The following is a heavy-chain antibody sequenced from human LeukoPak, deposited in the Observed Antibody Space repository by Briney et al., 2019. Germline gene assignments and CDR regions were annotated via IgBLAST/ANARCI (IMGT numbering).Heavy chain of an antibody. CDR3: ARDVGATDYYYYGMDV. Sequence: SQTLSLTCAISGDSVSSNSAAWNWIRQSPSRGREWLGRTYYRSKWYNDYAVSVKSRITINPDTSKNQFSLQLNSVTPEDTAVYYCARDVGATDYYYYGMDVWGQGTTVTVSS. V-gene: IGHV6-1*01. CDR1: GDSVSSNSAA. J-gene: IGHJ6*02. CDR2: TYYRSKWYN. D-gene: IGHD1-26*01.